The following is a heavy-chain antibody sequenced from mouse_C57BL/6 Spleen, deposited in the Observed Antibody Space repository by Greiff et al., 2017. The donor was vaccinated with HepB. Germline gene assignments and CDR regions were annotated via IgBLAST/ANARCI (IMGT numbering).Heavy chain of an antibody. CDR3: ARGYYGSSWGFAY. Sequence: VQLQQPGAELVMPGASVKLSCKASGYTFTSYWMHWVKQRPGQGLEWIGEIDPSDSYTNYNQKFKGKSTLTVDKSSSTAYMQLSSLTSEDSAVYDCARGYYGSSWGFAYWGQGTLVTVSA. CDR2: IDPSDSYT. V-gene: IGHV1-69*01. CDR1: GYTFTSYW. D-gene: IGHD1-1*01. J-gene: IGHJ3*01.